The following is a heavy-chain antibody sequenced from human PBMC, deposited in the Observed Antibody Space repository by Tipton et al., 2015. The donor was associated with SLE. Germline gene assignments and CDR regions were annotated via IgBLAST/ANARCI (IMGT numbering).Heavy chain of an antibody. Sequence: TLSLTCAVYGGSFSGYYWSWIRQPPGKGLEWIGEINHSGSTNYKPSLKSRVTISVDTSKNQFSLKLSSVTAADTAVYYCARGLIVVVPAAMPGPFYFYYGMDVWGQGTTVTVSS. V-gene: IGHV4-34*01. D-gene: IGHD2-2*01. J-gene: IGHJ6*02. CDR1: GGSFSGYY. CDR3: ARGLIVVVPAAMPGPFYFYYGMDV. CDR2: INHSGST.